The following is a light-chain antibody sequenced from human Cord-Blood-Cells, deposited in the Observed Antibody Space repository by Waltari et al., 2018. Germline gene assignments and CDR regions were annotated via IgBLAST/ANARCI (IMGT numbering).Light chain of an antibody. CDR3: QQYYSTPWT. J-gene: IGKJ1*01. V-gene: IGKV4-1*01. Sequence: DIVMTQSPDSLAESLGERATIKCKSSQSVLYSSNNKYYLAWYQQKPGQPPKLLIYWASTRESGVPDRFSGSGSGTDFTLTISSLQAEDVAVYYCQQYYSTPWTFGQGTKVEIK. CDR1: QSVLYSSNNKYY. CDR2: WAS.